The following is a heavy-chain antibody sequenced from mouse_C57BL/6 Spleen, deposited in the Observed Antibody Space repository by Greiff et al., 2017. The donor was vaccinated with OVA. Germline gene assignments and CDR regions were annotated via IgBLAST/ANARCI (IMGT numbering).Heavy chain of an antibody. J-gene: IGHJ1*03. Sequence: QVQLQQPGAELVKPGASVKVSCKASGYTFTSYWMHWVKQRPGQGLEWIGRIHPSDSDTNYNQKFKGKATLTVDKSSSTAYMQLSSLTSEDSAVYYCARESTTVVATDWYFDVWGTGTTVTVSS. CDR2: IHPSDSDT. CDR1: GYTFTSYW. V-gene: IGHV1-74*01. CDR3: ARESTTVVATDWYFDV. D-gene: IGHD1-1*01.